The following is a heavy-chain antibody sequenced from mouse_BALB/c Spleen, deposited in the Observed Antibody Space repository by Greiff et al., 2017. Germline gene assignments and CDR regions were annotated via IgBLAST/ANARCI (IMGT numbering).Heavy chain of an antibody. CDR1: GYTFTSYT. D-gene: IGHD2-1*01. J-gene: IGHJ4*01. CDR2: INPSSGYT. Sequence: QVQLQQSAAELARPGASVKMSCKASGYTFTSYTMHWVKQRPGQGLEWIGYINPSSGYTEYNQKFKDKTTLTADKSSSTAYMQLSSLTSEDSAVYYCAREGGNYQYYYAMDYWGQGTSVTVSS. CDR3: AREGGNYQYYYAMDY. V-gene: IGHV1-4*02.